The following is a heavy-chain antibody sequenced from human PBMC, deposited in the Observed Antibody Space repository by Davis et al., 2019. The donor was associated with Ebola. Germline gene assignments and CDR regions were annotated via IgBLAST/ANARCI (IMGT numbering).Heavy chain of an antibody. CDR3: ARSYGAAPFDY. Sequence: MPSETLSLTCTVSGGSISPYYWSWIRQPPGKGLEWIGYIYYSGSTKYNLSLKGRVAISVDTSKNQFSQKLSSVTAADTAVYYCARSYGAAPFDYWGQGTLVTVSS. CDR1: GGSISPYY. V-gene: IGHV4-59*08. J-gene: IGHJ4*02. D-gene: IGHD4/OR15-4a*01. CDR2: IYYSGST.